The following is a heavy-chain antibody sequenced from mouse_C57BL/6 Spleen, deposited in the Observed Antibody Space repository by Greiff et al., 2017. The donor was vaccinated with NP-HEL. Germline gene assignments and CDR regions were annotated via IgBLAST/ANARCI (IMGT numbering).Heavy chain of an antibody. V-gene: IGHV5-4*03. J-gene: IGHJ3*01. CDR2: ISDGGSYT. D-gene: IGHD2-4*01. Sequence: DVKLVESGGGLVKPGGSLKLSCAASGFTFSSYAMSWVRQTPEKRLEWVATISDGGSYTYYPDNVKGRFTISRDNAKNNLYLQMSHLKSEDTARYYCARGGGYDYAWFAYWGQGTLVTVSA. CDR1: GFTFSSYA. CDR3: ARGGGYDYAWFAY.